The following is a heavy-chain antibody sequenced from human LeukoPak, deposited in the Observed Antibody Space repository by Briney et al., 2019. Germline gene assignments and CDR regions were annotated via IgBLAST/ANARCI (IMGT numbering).Heavy chain of an antibody. J-gene: IGHJ4*02. CDR2: TRNKANSYTT. CDR3: AKDGGSSWYFDY. CDR1: GFTFSDHY. D-gene: IGHD6-13*01. V-gene: IGHV3-72*01. Sequence: GGSLRLSCAASGFTFSDHYMDWVRQAPGKGLEWVGRTRNKANSYTTEYAASVKGRFTISRDDSKNSLYLQMSSLRAEDTAVYYCAKDGGSSWYFDYWGQGTLVTVSS.